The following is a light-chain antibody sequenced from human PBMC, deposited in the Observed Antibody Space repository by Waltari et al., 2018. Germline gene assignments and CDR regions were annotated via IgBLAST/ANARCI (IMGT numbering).Light chain of an antibody. CDR2: DAS. CDR1: QSVANK. CDR3: QQYNSWPPLT. J-gene: IGKJ4*01. V-gene: IGKV3D-15*01. Sequence: EIMMTQSPATLSVSPGERATLSCRASQSVANKVAWYQHRPGQAPRLLIHDASSRATGIPARFSGSGSGTEFTLTISSLQSEDFAVYYCQQYNSWPPLTFGGGTKVEIK.